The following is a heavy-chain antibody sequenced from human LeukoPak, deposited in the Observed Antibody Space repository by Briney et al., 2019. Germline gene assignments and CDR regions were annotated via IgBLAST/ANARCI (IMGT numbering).Heavy chain of an antibody. CDR1: GFSIGSHY. CDR3: ARDAY. Sequence: SEILSLTCTVSGFSIGSHYWSWIRQSPGKGLEWIGCVYDSGSTVYSHSPTDRVNISVDSSNTQYSLNLRCVTAADAGVYYCARDAYWGQGTLVTVSS. J-gene: IGHJ4*02. CDR2: VYDSGST. V-gene: IGHV4-59*11.